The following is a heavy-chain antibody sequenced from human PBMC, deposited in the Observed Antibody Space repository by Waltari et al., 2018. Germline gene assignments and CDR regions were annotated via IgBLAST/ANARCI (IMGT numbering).Heavy chain of an antibody. J-gene: IGHJ4*02. CDR1: GYPFTGYY. V-gene: IGHV1-2*02. D-gene: IGHD4-17*01. CDR2: INTNSGGT. CDR3: ARESGGDYFDY. Sequence: QLHLVQSGAEVKKPGASVKVSCKASGYPFTGYYMHWVRQAPGQGLEWRGWINTNSGGTNYAQKVKGRVTMTRDTSISTAYMELSRLRSDDTAVYYCARESGGDYFDYWGQGTLVTVSS.